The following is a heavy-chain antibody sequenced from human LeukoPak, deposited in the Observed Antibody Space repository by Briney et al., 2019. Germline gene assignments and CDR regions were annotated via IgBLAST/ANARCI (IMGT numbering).Heavy chain of an antibody. CDR2: IYYSGST. Sequence: PSETLSLTCTVSGGSISSSSYCWGWIRQPPGKGLEWIGSIYYSGSTYYNPSLKSRVTISVDTSKNQFSLKLSSVTAADTAVYYCARQLNYYGSGSLDAFDIWGQGTMVTVSS. V-gene: IGHV4-39*01. J-gene: IGHJ3*02. D-gene: IGHD3-10*01. CDR1: GGSISSSSYC. CDR3: ARQLNYYGSGSLDAFDI.